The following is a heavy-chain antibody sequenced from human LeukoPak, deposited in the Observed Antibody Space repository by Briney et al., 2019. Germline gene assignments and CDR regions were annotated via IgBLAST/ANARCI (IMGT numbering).Heavy chain of an antibody. D-gene: IGHD5-12*01. CDR2: INQDGSEE. CDR3: VRDGGVSGYDLLDY. V-gene: IGHV3-7*01. J-gene: IGHJ4*02. Sequence: GGSLRLSCAASGFTFSNYWMNWVRQAPGKGLEWVSHINQDGSEENYMDSVKARFTISRDNAKNSLSLQMNSLRAEDTAVYYCVRDGGVSGYDLLDYWGQGTLVTVSS. CDR1: GFTFSNYW.